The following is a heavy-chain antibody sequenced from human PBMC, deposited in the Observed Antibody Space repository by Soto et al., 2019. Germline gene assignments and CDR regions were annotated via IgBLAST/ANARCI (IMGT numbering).Heavy chain of an antibody. CDR1: GYTFTTYD. Sequence: QVQLVQSGAEVKKPGASVKVSCKASGYTFTTYDINWMRQAPGQGLEWLGWMDPDSGNTGYAQKFQGRVTMTRSTSISTAYMELSSLTYEDTAIYYCAKNKRKTGDFDFWGKGTLVTVSS. V-gene: IGHV1-8*01. D-gene: IGHD7-27*01. J-gene: IGHJ4*02. CDR2: MDPDSGNT. CDR3: AKNKRKTGDFDF.